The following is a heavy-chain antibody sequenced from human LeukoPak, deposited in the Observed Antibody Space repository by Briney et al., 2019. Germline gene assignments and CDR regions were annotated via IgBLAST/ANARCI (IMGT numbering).Heavy chain of an antibody. V-gene: IGHV3-23*01. CDR2: ISGSGGKT. CDR1: GFTFSSYA. CDR3: ARDGDSSY. Sequence: SGGSLRLSCAASGFTFSSYAMSWVRQAPGKGLEWGSGISGSGGKTYYADSVKGRFTISRDNFKNTLYLQMNSLRAEDTAVYYCARDGDSSYWGQGTLVAVSS. D-gene: IGHD2-21*01. J-gene: IGHJ4*02.